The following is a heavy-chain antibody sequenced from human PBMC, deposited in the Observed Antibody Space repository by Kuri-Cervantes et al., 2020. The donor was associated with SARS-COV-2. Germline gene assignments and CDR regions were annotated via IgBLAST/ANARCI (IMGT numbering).Heavy chain of an antibody. Sequence: AGSLRLSCTVSGGSISSDYWSWIRQPPGQGLEWIGYIYYSWSTNYNTSLKSRVTISVDMSKNQFSLKLSSVTAADTAVYYFSTDYYRDKQYYYYMDVWGQGTTVTVSS. J-gene: IGHJ6*02. CDR3: STDYYRDKQYYYYMDV. CDR2: IYYSWST. CDR1: GGSISSDY. V-gene: IGHV4-59*01. D-gene: IGHD4-17*01.